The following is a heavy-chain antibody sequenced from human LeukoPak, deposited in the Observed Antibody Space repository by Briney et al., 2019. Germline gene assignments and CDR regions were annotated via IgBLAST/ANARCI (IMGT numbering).Heavy chain of an antibody. Sequence: PSETLSLTCTVYRGSFSDYYWTWIRQPPGKGLEGIGEINHSGSTTNYNPSLKNRVTISVDMYKNQFSLKLTSVTAADAAVYYCARRRWGYGSGSYDYWGQGTLVTVSS. CDR1: RGSFSDYY. V-gene: IGHV4-34*01. J-gene: IGHJ4*02. CDR2: INHSGSTT. CDR3: ARRRWGYGSGSYDY. D-gene: IGHD3-10*01.